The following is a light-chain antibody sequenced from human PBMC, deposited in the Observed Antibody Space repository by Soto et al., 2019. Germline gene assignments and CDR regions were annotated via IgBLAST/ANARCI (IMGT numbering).Light chain of an antibody. V-gene: IGKV3-15*01. CDR1: QSVSSN. J-gene: IGKJ1*01. CDR2: GAF. Sequence: EIVMTQSPATLSVSPGERATLSCRASQSVSSNLAWYHQKPGQVPRLLIYGAFTRATGIPDRFSGSGSGTEFTFTISSLQSEDFAVYYCQQYDRWPWTFGQGTKV. CDR3: QQYDRWPWT.